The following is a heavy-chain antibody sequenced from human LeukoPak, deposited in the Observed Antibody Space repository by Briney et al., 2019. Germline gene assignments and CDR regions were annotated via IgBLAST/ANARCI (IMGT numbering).Heavy chain of an antibody. V-gene: IGHV1-2*02. D-gene: IGHD6-13*01. Sequence: ASVKVCCKASGYTFTGFYMHWVRPAPGQGLAWMGWINPNSGGTNYAQKFQGRVTMTRDTSISTAYMEPSRLRSDDTAVYYCARDLIAAAGTSDYWGQGTLVTVSS. CDR3: ARDLIAAAGTSDY. CDR1: GYTFTGFY. CDR2: INPNSGGT. J-gene: IGHJ4*02.